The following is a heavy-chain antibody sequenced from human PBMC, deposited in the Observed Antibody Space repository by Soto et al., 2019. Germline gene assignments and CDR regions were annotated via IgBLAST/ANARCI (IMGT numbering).Heavy chain of an antibody. CDR3: ARDLRDGGSSRWGGGSDL. CDR1: GGSLNSYT. CDR2: VIPVLTMT. V-gene: IGHV1-69*04. J-gene: IGHJ2*01. Sequence: QVHLVQSGAEVKKPGSSVKVSCKASGGSLNSYTISWVRQAPGQGLEWLGRVIPVLTMTNYAQKFQDRVTMSADKSTSTAHMELRRLKSEDTAVYYCARDLRDGGSSRWGGGSDLWGRGTLVIVSS. D-gene: IGHD1-26*01.